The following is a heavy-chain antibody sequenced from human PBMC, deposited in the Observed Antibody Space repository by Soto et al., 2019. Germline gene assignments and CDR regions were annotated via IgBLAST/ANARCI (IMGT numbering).Heavy chain of an antibody. Sequence: EVRLVESGGGLAQPGRSLRLSCAASGFTFGDYAMHWVRQAPGKGPARVSGISWNSGNIGNAEAVKGRFTIYRDNAKNSLYLQRNSPSAEETALYCCVKYGLTSVFGFVYDGSDIWGLGKIVADSS. J-gene: IGHJ3*02. D-gene: IGHD3-3*01. CDR3: VKYGLTSVFGFVYDGSDI. CDR2: ISWNSGNI. CDR1: GFTFGDYA. V-gene: IGHV3-9*01.